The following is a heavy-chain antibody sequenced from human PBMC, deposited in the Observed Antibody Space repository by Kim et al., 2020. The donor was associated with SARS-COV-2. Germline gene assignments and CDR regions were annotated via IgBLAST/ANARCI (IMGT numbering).Heavy chain of an antibody. CDR1: GFTFSSYS. CDR3: VGGDWDDAFDN. V-gene: IGHV3-21*01. D-gene: IGHD2-21*02. CDR2: ISSSSSYI. J-gene: IGHJ3*02. Sequence: GGSLRLSCAASGFTFSSYSMNWVRQAPGKGLEWVSYISSSSSYIYYADSVKGRFTISRDNAKNSLYLQMNSLRAEDTAVYYCVGGDWDDAFDNWGQGTMVTVST.